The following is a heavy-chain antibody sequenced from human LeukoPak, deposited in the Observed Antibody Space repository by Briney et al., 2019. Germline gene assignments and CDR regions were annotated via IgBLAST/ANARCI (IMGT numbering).Heavy chain of an antibody. CDR3: VRDSNLSFDY. CDR1: GLTLGSYW. CDR2: INTDGTAT. V-gene: IGHV3-74*01. Sequence: GSLRLSCAASGLTLGSYWMHWVRQAPGKGLVWVSHINTDGTATTYADSVKGRFTISRDNAKNTLYLRMHSLRAEDTAVYYCVRDSNLSFDYWGQGALVTVSS. D-gene: IGHD1-14*01. J-gene: IGHJ4*02.